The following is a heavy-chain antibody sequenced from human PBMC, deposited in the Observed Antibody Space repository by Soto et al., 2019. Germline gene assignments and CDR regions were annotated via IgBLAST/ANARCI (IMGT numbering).Heavy chain of an antibody. J-gene: IGHJ5*02. Sequence: GGSLRLSCSASGFTFSDYGMNWVRQAPGKGLEWVSYIIGGSDLILYSDSVKGRFTISRDNAQSSVYLQMNSLRAEDTAVYYCTRGGQNKDNGFDLWGQGTLVTVSS. V-gene: IGHV3-48*01. D-gene: IGHD3-10*01. CDR1: GFTFSDYG. CDR2: IIGGSDLI. CDR3: TRGGQNKDNGFDL.